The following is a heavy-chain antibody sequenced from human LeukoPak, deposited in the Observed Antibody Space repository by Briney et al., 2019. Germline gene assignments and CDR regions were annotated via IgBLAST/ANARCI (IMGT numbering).Heavy chain of an antibody. D-gene: IGHD3-9*01. CDR1: GFTFEKYW. J-gene: IGHJ4*02. CDR3: ASRWHVLTGYSECDY. V-gene: IGHV3-7*01. Sequence: GGSLRLSCATSGFTFEKYWMTWVRQAPGKGLEWVANINNGGSETYYVDSVKGRFTISRDDAKNSLYLQMNSLRDEDTAVYYCASRWHVLTGYSECDYWGQGTLVTVSS. CDR2: INNGGSET.